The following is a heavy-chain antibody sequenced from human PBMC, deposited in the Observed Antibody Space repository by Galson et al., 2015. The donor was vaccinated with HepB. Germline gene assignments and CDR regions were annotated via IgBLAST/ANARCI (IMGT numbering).Heavy chain of an antibody. V-gene: IGHV1-18*01. CDR1: GYTFTSYG. CDR2: ISAYNGNT. Sequence: SVKVSCKASGYTFTSYGINWVRQAPGQGLEWMGWISAYNGNTNYPQKLQGRVTMTTDTSTSTAYMEVRCLRSDDTAVYYCARVYSSCRSTSCYVEDYWGQGTLVTVSS. J-gene: IGHJ4*02. CDR3: ARVYSSCRSTSCYVEDY. D-gene: IGHD2-2*01.